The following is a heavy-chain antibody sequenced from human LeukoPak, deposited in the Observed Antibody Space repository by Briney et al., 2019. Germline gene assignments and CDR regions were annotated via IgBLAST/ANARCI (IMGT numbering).Heavy chain of an antibody. D-gene: IGHD3-22*01. CDR1: GGSISSYY. CDR3: ARARYYYDSSGYYPPYWYFDL. J-gene: IGHJ2*01. Sequence: PSETLSLTCTVSGGSISSYYWSWIRQPPGKGLEWIGYIYYSGSTNYNPSLKSRVTISVDTSKNQFSLKLSSVTAADTAVYYCARARYYYDSSGYYPPYWYFDLWGRGTLVTVSS. CDR2: IYYSGST. V-gene: IGHV4-59*01.